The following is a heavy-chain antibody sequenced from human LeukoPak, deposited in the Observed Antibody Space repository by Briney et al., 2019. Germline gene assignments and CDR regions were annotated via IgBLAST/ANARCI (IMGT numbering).Heavy chain of an antibody. CDR3: ARIYGLSMVRGVSIDFDY. J-gene: IGHJ4*02. CDR1: GFTFSSYG. CDR2: ISSSSSTI. V-gene: IGHV3-48*01. D-gene: IGHD3-10*01. Sequence: GGSLRLSCAASGFTFSSYGMTWVRQAPGKGLEWVSYISSSSSTIYYADSVKGRFTISRDNAKNSLYLQLNSLRAEDTAVYYCARIYGLSMVRGVSIDFDYWGQGTLVTVSS.